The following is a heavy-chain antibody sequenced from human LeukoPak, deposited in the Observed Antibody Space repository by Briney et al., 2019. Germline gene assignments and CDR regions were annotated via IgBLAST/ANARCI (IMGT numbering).Heavy chain of an antibody. CDR1: GGTFSSYA. CDR2: IIPIFGTA. Sequence: GASVKVSCKASGGTFSSYAISWVRQAPGQGLEWMGGIIPIFGTANYAQKLQGRVTITADKSTSTAYMELSSLRSEDTAVYYCATSVHYHYYYYGMDVWGKGTTVTVSS. V-gene: IGHV1-69*06. CDR3: ATSVHYHYYYYGMDV. J-gene: IGHJ6*04. D-gene: IGHD1-26*01.